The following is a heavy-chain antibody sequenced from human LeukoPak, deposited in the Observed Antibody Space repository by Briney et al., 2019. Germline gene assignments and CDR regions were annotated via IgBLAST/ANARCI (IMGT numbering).Heavy chain of an antibody. V-gene: IGHV3-23*01. J-gene: IGHJ4*02. CDR1: GFTFSSYA. CDR2: ISGSGGST. D-gene: IGHD6-19*01. CDR3: AGGSSGWYYFDF. Sequence: PGGSLRLSCAASGFTFSSYAMSWVRQAPGKGPKWVSGISGSGGSTYYADSVKGRFTISRDNSKNTLYLQMNSLRAEDTAVYYCAGGSSGWYYFDFWGQGTLVTVSS.